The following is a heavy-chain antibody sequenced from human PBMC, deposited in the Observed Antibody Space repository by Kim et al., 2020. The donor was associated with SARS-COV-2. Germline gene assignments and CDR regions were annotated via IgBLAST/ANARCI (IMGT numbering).Heavy chain of an antibody. D-gene: IGHD4-17*01. CDR1: GGTFSSYA. J-gene: IGHJ4*02. CDR2: IIPIFGTA. CDR3: ARDRRSDYGDSRLHY. Sequence: SVKVSCKASGGTFSSYAISWVRQAPGQGLEWMGGIIPIFGTANYAQKFQGRVTITADESTSTAYMELSSLRSEDTAVYYCARDRRSDYGDSRLHYWGQGTLVTVSS. V-gene: IGHV1-69*13.